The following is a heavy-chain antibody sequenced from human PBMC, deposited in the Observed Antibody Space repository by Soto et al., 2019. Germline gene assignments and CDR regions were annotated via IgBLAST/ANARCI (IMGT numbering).Heavy chain of an antibody. J-gene: IGHJ4*02. CDR1: GATLSGYY. D-gene: IGHD3-22*01. V-gene: IGHV4-34*01. CDR3: ARVPDYYETTGYFYFDT. Sequence: SLQTLSLTWAVYGATLSGYYFSWIRQSTGKGLEWIGEINHGTTTNYNPSLKSRVAISVDPSKNQLSLRVNSVTAADTALYYCARVPDYYETTGYFYFDTWRQGILVTVSS. CDR2: INHGTTT.